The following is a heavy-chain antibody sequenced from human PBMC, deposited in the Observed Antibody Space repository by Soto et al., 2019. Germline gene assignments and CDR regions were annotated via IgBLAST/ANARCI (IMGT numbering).Heavy chain of an antibody. V-gene: IGHV4-34*01. CDR2: INHSGST. J-gene: IGHJ4*02. D-gene: IGHD3-3*01. CDR3: ARGKITIFGVVIIRSPFDY. CDR1: GGSFSGYY. Sequence: SETLSLTCAVYGGSFSGYYWSWIRQPPGKGLEWIGEINHSGSTNYNPSLKSRVTISVDTSKNQFSLKLSSVTAADTAVYYCARGKITIFGVVIIRSPFDYWGQGTLVTVSS.